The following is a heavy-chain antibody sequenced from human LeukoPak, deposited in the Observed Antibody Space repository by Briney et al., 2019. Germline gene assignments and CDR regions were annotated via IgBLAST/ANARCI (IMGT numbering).Heavy chain of an antibody. V-gene: IGHV3-7*01. Sequence: HPGRSLRLSCAASGFTFSSYAMHWVRQAPGKGLAWVANIIEGGDVKYYVDSVKGRFTISRDNTKNSLYLQMTSLRVDDTAVYYCARVGKNGWDFDHWGQGTLVTVSS. CDR3: ARVGKNGWDFDH. CDR1: GFTFSSYA. CDR2: IIEGGDVK. J-gene: IGHJ4*02. D-gene: IGHD1-26*01.